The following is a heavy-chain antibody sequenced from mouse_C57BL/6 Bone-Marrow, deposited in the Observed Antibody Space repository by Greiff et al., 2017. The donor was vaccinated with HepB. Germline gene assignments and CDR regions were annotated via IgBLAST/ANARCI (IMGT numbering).Heavy chain of an antibody. CDR1: GFTFSSYA. Sequence: VQLKESGGGLVKPGGSLKLSCAASGFTFSSYAMSWVRQTPEKRLEWVATISDGGSYTYYPDNVKGRFTISRDKAKNNLYLQMSHLKSEDTAMYYCARDRVLGSRFAYWGQGTLVTVSA. V-gene: IGHV5-4*01. CDR3: ARDRVLGSRFAY. J-gene: IGHJ3*01. D-gene: IGHD3-3*01. CDR2: ISDGGSYT.